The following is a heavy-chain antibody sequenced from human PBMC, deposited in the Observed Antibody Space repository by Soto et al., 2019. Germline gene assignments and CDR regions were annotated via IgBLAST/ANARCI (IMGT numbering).Heavy chain of an antibody. Sequence: SETLSLTCTVSGGSIGSYCWHWIRKPPGKGLEWIGYIYYSGSTNYNPSLKSRVTISVDTSKNQFSLKLSSVTAADTAVYYCARDGGFYPGMDVWGQGTTVTVSS. D-gene: IGHD3-10*01. J-gene: IGHJ6*02. CDR1: GGSIGSYC. V-gene: IGHV4-59*01. CDR2: IYYSGST. CDR3: ARDGGFYPGMDV.